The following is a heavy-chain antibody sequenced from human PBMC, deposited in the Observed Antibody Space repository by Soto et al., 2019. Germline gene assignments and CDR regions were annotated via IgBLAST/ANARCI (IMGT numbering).Heavy chain of an antibody. Sequence: PGGSLRLSCAASGFTFTRYSMNWVRQAPGKGLEWVSSISSTTNYIYYGDSMKGRFTISRDNAKNSLYLEMNSLRAEDTAVYYCARESEDLASNFDYWGQGTLVTVSS. CDR2: ISSTTNYI. CDR1: GFTFTRYS. CDR3: ARESEDLASNFDY. J-gene: IGHJ4*02. V-gene: IGHV3-21*06.